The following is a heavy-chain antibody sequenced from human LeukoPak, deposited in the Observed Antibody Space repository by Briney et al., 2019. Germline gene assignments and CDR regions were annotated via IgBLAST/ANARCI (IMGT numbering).Heavy chain of an antibody. D-gene: IGHD3-3*01. J-gene: IGHJ3*02. Sequence: GASVKVSRKASGYTFTSYGISWVRQAPGQGLKWMGWISAYNGNTNYAQKLQGRVTMTTDTSTSTAYMELSSLRSEDTAVYYCAGGGVVNDAFDIWGQGTMVTVSS. V-gene: IGHV1-18*01. CDR3: AGGGVVNDAFDI. CDR1: GYTFTSYG. CDR2: ISAYNGNT.